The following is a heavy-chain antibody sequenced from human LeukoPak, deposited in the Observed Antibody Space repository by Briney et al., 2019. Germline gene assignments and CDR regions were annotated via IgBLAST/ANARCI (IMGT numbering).Heavy chain of an antibody. CDR2: IYYSGST. CDR3: ASNYYGSGSLDY. D-gene: IGHD3-10*01. V-gene: IGHV4-59*08. J-gene: IGHJ4*02. Sequence: PSESLSLTCTVSGGSISSYYWSWIRPPPGKGLGWIGYIYYSGSTNYNPSLKSRVTISVDTSKNQFSLMLNSVTAADTAVYYCASNYYGSGSLDYWGQGNLVTVSS. CDR1: GGSISSYY.